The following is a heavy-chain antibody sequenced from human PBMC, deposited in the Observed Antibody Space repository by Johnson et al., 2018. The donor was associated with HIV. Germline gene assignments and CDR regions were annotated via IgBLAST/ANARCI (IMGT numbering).Heavy chain of an antibody. CDR2: ISGSGGAI. CDR1: GFTVNSNY. CDR3: ASADVFDI. J-gene: IGHJ3*02. V-gene: IGHV3-11*04. Sequence: QVQLVESGGGLVQPGGSLRLSCTASGFTVNSNYMSWVRQAPGKGLEWVSAISGSGGAIYYADSVKGRFTISRGNAKNSLYLQMNSLRVEDTAVDYCASADVFDIWGQGTVVTVSS.